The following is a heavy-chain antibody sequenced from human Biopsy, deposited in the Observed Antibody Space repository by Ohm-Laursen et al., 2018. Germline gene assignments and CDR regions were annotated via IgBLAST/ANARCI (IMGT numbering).Heavy chain of an antibody. CDR1: GFRVSLFN. J-gene: IGHJ6*02. Sequence: SLGTSCASPGFRVSLFNTNLVPQAPGKGLKGGSSIKNSENYTYYADSVKGRFIISRDNAKNSLYLHMNSLRAEDTAVYYCARESALKWYQSLSYFNGMDVWGQGTTVTVSS. V-gene: IGHV3-21*01. D-gene: IGHD2-2*01. CDR2: IKNSENYT. CDR3: ARESALKWYQSLSYFNGMDV.